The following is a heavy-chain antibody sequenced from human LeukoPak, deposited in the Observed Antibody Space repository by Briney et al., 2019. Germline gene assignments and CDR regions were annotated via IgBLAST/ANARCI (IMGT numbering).Heavy chain of an antibody. V-gene: IGHV3-23*01. CDR1: GFTYISYA. CDR2: ISGSGGST. Sequence: PGGSLRLSCAASGFTYISYAMSWVRQAPGKGLEWVSGISGSGGSTYYADSVKGRFTISRDNSENTLYLQMNSLRAEDTAVYYCAKALRAYYFDYWGQGTLVTVSS. CDR3: AKALRAYYFDY. J-gene: IGHJ4*02.